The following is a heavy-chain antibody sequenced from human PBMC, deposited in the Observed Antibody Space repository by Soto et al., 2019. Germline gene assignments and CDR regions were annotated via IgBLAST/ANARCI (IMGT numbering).Heavy chain of an antibody. V-gene: IGHV4-30-4*01. D-gene: IGHD3-10*01. CDR2: IFYRGST. CDR1: GGSVSSVNAY. CDR3: ARDNYGSGSYSPFDY. Sequence: SETLSLTCNVSGGSVSSVNAYWTWIRQPPGKGLEWIGYIFYRGSTSYNPSLRSRVSISMDTSKNQFSLTLSSVTAADTAVYYCARDNYGSGSYSPFDYWGTGTLVTVSS. J-gene: IGHJ4*02.